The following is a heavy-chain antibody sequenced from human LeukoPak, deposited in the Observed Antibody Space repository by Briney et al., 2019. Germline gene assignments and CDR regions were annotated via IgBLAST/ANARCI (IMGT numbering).Heavy chain of an antibody. CDR2: ISGSGGST. J-gene: IGHJ5*02. Sequence: GASLRLSCAASGFTFSSYAMSWVRQAPGKGLEWVSAISGSGGSTYYADSVKGRFTISRDNSKNTLYLQMNSLRAEDTAVYYCAKGNVLRFLEWLSPTSLLINWFDPWGQVTLVTVSS. CDR3: AKGNVLRFLEWLSPTSLLINWFDP. D-gene: IGHD3-3*01. V-gene: IGHV3-23*01. CDR1: GFTFSSYA.